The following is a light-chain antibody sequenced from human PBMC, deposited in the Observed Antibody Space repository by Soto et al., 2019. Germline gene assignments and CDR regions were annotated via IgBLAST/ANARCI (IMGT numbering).Light chain of an antibody. V-gene: IGKV1-5*01. Sequence: DIQMTQSPSTLSASVGDRVTITCRASQSISSWLAWYQQKPGKAPTLLIYDDSSLESGVPSRLSGSGSDTEFTLTINNLQPDEFPTYHRQLYNRYSLTVGGGTKVESK. CDR3: QLYNRYSLT. CDR1: QSISSW. J-gene: IGKJ4*01. CDR2: DDS.